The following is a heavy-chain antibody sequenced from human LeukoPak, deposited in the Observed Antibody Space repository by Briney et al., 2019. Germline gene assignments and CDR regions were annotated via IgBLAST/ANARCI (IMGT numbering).Heavy chain of an antibody. V-gene: IGHV3-7*01. J-gene: IGHJ4*02. CDR3: ANLGLGTGYFDY. CDR2: IKQDGSEK. D-gene: IGHD7-27*01. Sequence: GGSLRLSCAACGFTFSSYWLRWVRQAAGKGRAWVANIKQDGSEKYYVGSVKGRFTNSRDNAKNPLYLPLNSLRAEDTAAYSCANLGLGTGYFDYWGLGTLVTVSS. CDR1: GFTFSSYW.